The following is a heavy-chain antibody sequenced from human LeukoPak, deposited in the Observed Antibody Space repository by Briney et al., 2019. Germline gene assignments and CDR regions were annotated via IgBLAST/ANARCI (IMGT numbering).Heavy chain of an antibody. CDR1: GFTFSSYS. CDR3: ARDMGTGHYDFWSGYYKDYMDV. Sequence: GGSLRLSCAASGFTFSSYSMNWVRQAPGKRLEWVSSISSSSSYIYYADSVKGRFTISRDNAKNSLYLQMNSLRAEDTAVYYCARDMGTGHYDFWSGYYKDYMDVWGKGTTVTVSS. J-gene: IGHJ6*03. D-gene: IGHD3-3*01. CDR2: ISSSSSYI. V-gene: IGHV3-21*01.